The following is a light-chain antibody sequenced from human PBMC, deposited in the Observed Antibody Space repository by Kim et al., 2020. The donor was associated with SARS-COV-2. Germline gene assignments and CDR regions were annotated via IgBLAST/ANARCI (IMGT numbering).Light chain of an antibody. CDR3: QQYYSTPWT. V-gene: IGKV4-1*01. J-gene: IGKJ1*01. CDR1: QSVLYSSNNKSY. CDR2: WAS. Sequence: DIVMTQSPDSLAVSLGERATINCKSSQSVLYSSNNKSYLAWYQQKPGQPPKLLIYWASTRESGVPDRFSGSGSGTDFTLTISSLQAEDVAVYYCQQYYSTPWTFGQVTKVDIK.